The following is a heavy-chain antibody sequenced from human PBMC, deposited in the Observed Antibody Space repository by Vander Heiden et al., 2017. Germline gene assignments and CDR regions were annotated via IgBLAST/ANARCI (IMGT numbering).Heavy chain of an antibody. CDR2: VDTAGDT. CDR3: ARVRWGSYES. J-gene: IGHJ5*02. D-gene: IGHD7-27*01. V-gene: IGHV3-13*01. Sequence: EVQLVESGGGLVQPGGSLRHSCTASGFGFSNYDMHWVRQVTGKGLEWVSAVDTAGDTFYPASVKGRFTISREDATNSLYLQMNSLRAGDTAVYYCARVRWGSYESWGQGTLVTVSS. CDR1: GFGFSNYD.